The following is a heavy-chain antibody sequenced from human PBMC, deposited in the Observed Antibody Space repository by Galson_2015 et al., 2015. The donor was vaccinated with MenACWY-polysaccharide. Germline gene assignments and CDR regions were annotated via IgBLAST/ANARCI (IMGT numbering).Heavy chain of an antibody. J-gene: IGHJ4*02. CDR1: GYNFNTFW. D-gene: IGHD6-19*01. CDR3: ARPQFGTAWSPAGH. Sequence: QSGAEVKKPGESLQISCEASGYNFNTFWIGWARQLPGKGLEWMGIIFPATSSTKYSPSFQGQVTISADKSNSTAYLQWTSLKASDTAMYFCARPQFGTAWSPAGHWGQGTLIIVSS. V-gene: IGHV5-51*03. CDR2: IFPATSST.